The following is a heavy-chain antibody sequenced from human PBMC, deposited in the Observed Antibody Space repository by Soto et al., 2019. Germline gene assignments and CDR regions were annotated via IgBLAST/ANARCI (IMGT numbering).Heavy chain of an antibody. D-gene: IGHD4-17*01. V-gene: IGHV4-31*03. CDR3: ARAPAPVTTSYSYYYGMDV. Sequence: QVQLQESGPGLVKPSQTLSLTCTVSGGSISSGGYYWSWIRQHPGKGLEWIGYIYYSGSTYYNPSLKSRVTISVDTSKNQFSLKLSSVTAADTAVYYCARAPAPVTTSYSYYYGMDVWGQGTTVTVSS. CDR1: GGSISSGGYY. J-gene: IGHJ6*02. CDR2: IYYSGST.